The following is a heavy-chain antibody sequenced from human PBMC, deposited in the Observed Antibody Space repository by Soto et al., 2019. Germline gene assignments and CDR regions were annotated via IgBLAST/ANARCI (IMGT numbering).Heavy chain of an antibody. D-gene: IGHD6-6*01. CDR3: ARGWLQLDYYYYGMDV. CDR2: IIPIFGTA. V-gene: IGHV1-69*06. J-gene: IGHJ6*02. CDR1: GGTFSSYA. Sequence: SVKVSCKASGGTFSSYAISWVRHAPGQGLEWMGGIIPIFGTANYAQKFQGRVTITADKSTSTAYMELSSLRSEDTAVYYCARGWLQLDYYYYGMDVWGQGTTVTVSS.